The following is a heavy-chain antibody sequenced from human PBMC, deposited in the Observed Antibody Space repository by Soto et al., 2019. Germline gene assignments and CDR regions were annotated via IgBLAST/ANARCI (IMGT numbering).Heavy chain of an antibody. CDR1: GFTSSDYY. D-gene: IGHD3-16*01. J-gene: IGHJ4*02. CDR2: ISSSGRTI. V-gene: IGHV3-11*01. Sequence: QVQLVESGGDLVKPGGSLRLSCAASGFTSSDYYMSWIRQAPGQGLEWVSDISSSGRTIYYADSVKGRFTISRDNDKNSLYLQMNSLRAEDTAVYYCARSLGMGGDGYNWGQGTLVTVSS. CDR3: ARSLGMGGDGYN.